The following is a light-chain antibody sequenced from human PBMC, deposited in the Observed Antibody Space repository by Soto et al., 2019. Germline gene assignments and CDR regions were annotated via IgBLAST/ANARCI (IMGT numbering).Light chain of an antibody. Sequence: EIVMTQSPATLSVSPGERATLSCRASQSVSSNLAWYQQKPGQAPRLLIYSASTGATGLPGRFSGSGSGTEFTLTISSLQSEDFAVYSCQHRTNWEYAFGQGTKVDIK. CDR1: QSVSSN. CDR2: SAS. CDR3: QHRTNWEYA. V-gene: IGKV3-15*01. J-gene: IGKJ2*01.